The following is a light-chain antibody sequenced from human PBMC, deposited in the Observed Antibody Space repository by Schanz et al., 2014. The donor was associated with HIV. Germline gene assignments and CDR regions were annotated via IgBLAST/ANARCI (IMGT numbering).Light chain of an antibody. CDR2: DAS. J-gene: IGKJ2*01. V-gene: IGKV3D-20*02. Sequence: EIVLTQSPGSLSLSPGGRATLSCGASQSLSSSYLAWYQQKPGQAPRLLIYDASNRATGIPARFSGSGSGTDFTLTISSLEPEDIAVYYCQQRSNWPRYTFGQGTRLEIK. CDR3: QQRSNWPRYT. CDR1: QSLSSSY.